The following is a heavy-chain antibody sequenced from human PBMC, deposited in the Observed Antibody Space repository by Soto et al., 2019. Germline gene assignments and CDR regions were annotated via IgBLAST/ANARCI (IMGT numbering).Heavy chain of an antibody. Sequence: GESLKISCAASGFTFSSYSMNWVRQAPGKGLEWVSSISSSSSYIYYADSVKGRFTISRDNAKNSLYLQMNSLRAGDTAVYYCARGFSAGKGSTPDFWGQGSLVPVSS. CDR3: ARGFSAGKGSTPDF. D-gene: IGHD6-13*01. CDR1: GFTFSSYS. V-gene: IGHV3-21*04. J-gene: IGHJ4*02. CDR2: ISSSSSYI.